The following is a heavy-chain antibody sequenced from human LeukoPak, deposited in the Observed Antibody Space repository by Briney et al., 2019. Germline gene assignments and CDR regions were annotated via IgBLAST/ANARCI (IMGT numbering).Heavy chain of an antibody. CDR2: VSRSSSYR. CDR1: GFTFSSYS. CDR3: AKLDYYDTH. J-gene: IGHJ4*02. Sequence: GGSLRLSCAASGFTFSSYSMNWVRPAPGKGLEWVSSVSRSSSYRYYADSVKGRFTISRDNSKNTLYLQMNSLRAEDMAVYFCAKLDYYDTHWGQGTLVTVSS. D-gene: IGHD3-22*01. V-gene: IGHV3-21*04.